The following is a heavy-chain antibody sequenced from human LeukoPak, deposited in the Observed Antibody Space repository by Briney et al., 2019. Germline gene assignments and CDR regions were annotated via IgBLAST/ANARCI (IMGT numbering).Heavy chain of an antibody. CDR3: ARDRSKVTAYDDALDI. D-gene: IGHD2-21*02. V-gene: IGHV3-48*03. J-gene: IGHJ3*02. Sequence: GGSLRLSCAASGFTFRSYELNWVRQAPGKGLEWVSYISDIGTTQHYADSVKGRFTISRDNAKNSLYLQMNSLTAAGTAVYYCARDRSKVTAYDDALDIWGQGTMVIVSS. CDR2: ISDIGTTQ. CDR1: GFTFRSYE.